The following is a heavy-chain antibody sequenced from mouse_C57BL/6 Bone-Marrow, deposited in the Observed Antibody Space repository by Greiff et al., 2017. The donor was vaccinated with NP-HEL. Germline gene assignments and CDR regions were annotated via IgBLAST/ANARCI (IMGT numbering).Heavy chain of an antibody. J-gene: IGHJ4*01. CDR2: ISSGSSTI. CDR1: GFTFSNYG. Sequence: EVQRVESGGGLVKPGGSLKLSCAASGFTFSNYGMHWVRQAPEKGLEWVAYISSGSSTIYYADTVKGRFTISRDNAKNTLFLQMTSLRSEDTAMYYCARSGWLLLYYAMDYWGQGTSVTVSS. V-gene: IGHV5-17*01. D-gene: IGHD2-3*01. CDR3: ARSGWLLLYYAMDY.